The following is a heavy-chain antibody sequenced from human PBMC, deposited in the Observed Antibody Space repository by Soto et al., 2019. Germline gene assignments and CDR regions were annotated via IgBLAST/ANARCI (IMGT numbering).Heavy chain of an antibody. CDR3: AKTSGSYYDGIDY. D-gene: IGHD1-26*01. CDR1: EGNCGDYD. V-gene: IGHV3-11*06. CDR2: ISSSSSYT. Sequence: RLSCRVSEGNCGDYDGSWIRQDSGKGLEWVSYISSSSSYTNYADSVKGGFTISRDNAKNSLYLQMNSLRAEDTAVYYCAKTSGSYYDGIDYRGQGTLVTGSS. J-gene: IGHJ4*02.